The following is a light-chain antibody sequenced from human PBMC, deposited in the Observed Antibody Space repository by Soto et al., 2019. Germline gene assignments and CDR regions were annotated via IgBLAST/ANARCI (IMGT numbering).Light chain of an antibody. CDR1: QSVSKNY. CDR2: GAS. Sequence: EIVLTQSPCTLSLSPGERATLSCRASQSVSKNYLAWYQQKPGQAPSLLIYGASNRATGIPDRLSGSGSGTDFTLTISRLEPEDFAVYYCQQYGSSGTFGQGTRLEIK. J-gene: IGKJ5*01. V-gene: IGKV3-20*01. CDR3: QQYGSSGT.